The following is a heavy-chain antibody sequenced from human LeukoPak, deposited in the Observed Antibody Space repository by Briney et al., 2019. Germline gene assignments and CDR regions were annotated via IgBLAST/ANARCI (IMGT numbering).Heavy chain of an antibody. J-gene: IGHJ4*02. V-gene: IGHV3-74*01. CDR2: INPDGSRT. Sequence: GGSLRLSCAASGFTFSRYWMHWVRQAPGMGLVWVSRINPDGSRTTYADSVKGRFTISRDNAKNTLYLQMNSLRAEDTAVYFCVRDFDSRFDYWGQGTLVTVSS. D-gene: IGHD4-11*01. CDR3: VRDFDSRFDY. CDR1: GFTFSRYW.